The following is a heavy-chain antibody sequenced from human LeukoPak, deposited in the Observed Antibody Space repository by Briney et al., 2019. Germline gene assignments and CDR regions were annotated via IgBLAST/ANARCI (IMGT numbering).Heavy chain of an antibody. D-gene: IGHD3-10*01. V-gene: IGHV1-18*01. CDR1: GYTFTSYG. J-gene: IGHJ6*03. Sequence: ASVKVSCKASGYTFTSYGISWVRQAPGQGLEWMGWISAYNGNTNYAQKLQGRVTMTTDTSTSTAYMELRSLRSDDTAVYYCARHRGYYGSGSYAEDNYYYYYYMDVWGKGTTVTISS. CDR3: ARHRGYYGSGSYAEDNYYYYYYMDV. CDR2: ISAYNGNT.